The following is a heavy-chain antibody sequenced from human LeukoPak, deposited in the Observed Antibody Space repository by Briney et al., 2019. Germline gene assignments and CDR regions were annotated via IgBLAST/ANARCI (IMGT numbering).Heavy chain of an antibody. CDR2: IKEDGSEK. V-gene: IGHV3-7*01. CDR3: ARGGFSSSWYISRDY. J-gene: IGHJ4*02. Sequence: PGGSLRLSCAVSAFTFRSYWMTWVRQAPGRGLEWVAIIKEDGSEKYYVDSVKGRFTISRDNANNSLYLQMNSLRVKDTAVYYCARGGFSSSWYISRDYWGQGTLVTVSS. CDR1: AFTFRSYW. D-gene: IGHD6-13*01.